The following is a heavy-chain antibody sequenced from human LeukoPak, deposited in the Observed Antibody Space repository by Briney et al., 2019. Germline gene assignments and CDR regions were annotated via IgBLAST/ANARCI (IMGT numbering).Heavy chain of an antibody. CDR2: IYHSGST. CDR3: ARTRGYQEPDAFDI. J-gene: IGHJ3*02. V-gene: IGHV4-30-2*01. D-gene: IGHD3-22*01. CDR1: GGSISSGGYS. Sequence: SQTLSLTCAVSGGSISSGGYSWSWIRQPPGKGLEWIGYIYHSGSTYYNPSLKSRVTTSVDRSKNQFSLKLSSVTAADTAVYYCARTRGYQEPDAFDIWGQGTMVTVSS.